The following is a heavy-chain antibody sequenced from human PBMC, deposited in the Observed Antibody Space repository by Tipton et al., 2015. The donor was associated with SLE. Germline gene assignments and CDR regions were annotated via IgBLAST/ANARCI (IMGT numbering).Heavy chain of an antibody. CDR3: ARALWKGGDY. CDR1: GGSISSSSYY. D-gene: IGHD1-1*01. CDR2: IYYSGST. Sequence: TLSLTCTVSGGSISSSSYYWGWIRQPPGKGLEWIGYIYYSGSTNYNPSLKSRVTISVDTSKNQFSLKLSAVTAADTAVYYCARALWKGGDYWGQGTLVTVSS. J-gene: IGHJ4*02. V-gene: IGHV4-61*05.